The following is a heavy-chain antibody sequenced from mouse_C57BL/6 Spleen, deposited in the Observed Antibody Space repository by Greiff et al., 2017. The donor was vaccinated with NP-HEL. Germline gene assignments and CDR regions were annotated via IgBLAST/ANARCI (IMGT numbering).Heavy chain of an antibody. CDR1: GYTFTDYY. CDR2: INPNNGGT. CDR3: ARFDGYRGYFDY. Sequence: EVQLQQSGPELVKPGASVKISCKASGYTFTDYYMNWVKQSHGKSLEWIGDINPNNGGTSYNQKFKGKATLTVDKSSSTAYMELRSLTSEDSAVYYCARFDGYRGYFDYWGQGTTLTVSS. J-gene: IGHJ2*01. D-gene: IGHD2-3*01. V-gene: IGHV1-26*01.